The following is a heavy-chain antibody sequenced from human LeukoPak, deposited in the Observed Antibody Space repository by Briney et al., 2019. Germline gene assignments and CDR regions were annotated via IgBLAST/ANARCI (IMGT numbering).Heavy chain of an antibody. V-gene: IGHV3-30-3*01. CDR1: GFTFSSYA. CDR2: ISYDGSNK. J-gene: IGHJ4*02. D-gene: IGHD3-10*01. CDR3: ARTVLLWFGSFAY. Sequence: GGSLRLSCEASGFTFSSYAMHWVRQAPGKGLEWVAVISYDGSNKYYADSVKGRFTISRDNSKNTLYLQMNSLRAEDTAVYYCARTVLLWFGSFAYWGQGTLVTVSS.